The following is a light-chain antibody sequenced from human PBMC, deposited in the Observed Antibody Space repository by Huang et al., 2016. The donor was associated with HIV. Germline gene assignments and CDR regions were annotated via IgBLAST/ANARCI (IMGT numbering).Light chain of an antibody. CDR3: QKYNSAPYT. V-gene: IGKV1-27*01. J-gene: IGKJ2*01. CDR2: AES. CDR1: QDIGNY. Sequence: DIQMTQSPSSLPTSVGDRVTITCRASQDIGNYFAWYQQKPGKVPKLLIYAESTLQSGVPSRLRGSGSGTDFTLTISSLQPEDVATYYCQKYNSAPYTFGQGTKLDI.